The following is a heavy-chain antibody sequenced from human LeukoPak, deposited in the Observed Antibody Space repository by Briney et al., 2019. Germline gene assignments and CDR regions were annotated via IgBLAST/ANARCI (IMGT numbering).Heavy chain of an antibody. CDR2: IYYSGST. D-gene: IGHD4-17*01. CDR1: GGSMNNSHY. CDR3: ARNMTAVSRLDVFDI. J-gene: IGHJ3*02. Sequence: SETQSLTCTVSGGSMNNSHYWDWIRQSPGKGLEWIGSIYYSGSTYYNPSLKSRVTISVATSKSQFSLELRSMTAADTAIYYCARNMTAVSRLDVFDIWGPGTMVTVSS. V-gene: IGHV4-39*01.